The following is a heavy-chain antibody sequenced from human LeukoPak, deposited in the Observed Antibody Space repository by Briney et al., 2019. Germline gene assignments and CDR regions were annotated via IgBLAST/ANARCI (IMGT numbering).Heavy chain of an antibody. D-gene: IGHD2-8*01. CDR2: IYPGDFDT. Sequence: GESLKISCEGSGYSFTSYWIGWVRQMPGKGLEWMGIIYPGDFDTRYSPSFQGQVTISADKSISTAYLQWSSLKASDTAMYYCARLGKGYCTNGVCFNFDYWGQGTLVTVSS. CDR1: GYSFTSYW. CDR3: ARLGKGYCTNGVCFNFDY. V-gene: IGHV5-51*01. J-gene: IGHJ4*02.